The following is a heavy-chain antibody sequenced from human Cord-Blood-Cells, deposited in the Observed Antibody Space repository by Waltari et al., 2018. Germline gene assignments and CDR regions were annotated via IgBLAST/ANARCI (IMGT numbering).Heavy chain of an antibody. CDR2: IKQDGSEK. Sequence: EVQLVESGGGLVQPGGSLRLSCAASGFTFSSYWMSWVRQAPGKWRECVANIKQDGSEKFYVDSVKGRFTISRDNAKNSLYLQMNSLSAEDTAVYYCARAPQDSGSYFDYWGQGTLVTVSS. V-gene: IGHV3-7*01. CDR3: ARAPQDSGSYFDY. D-gene: IGHD1-26*01. J-gene: IGHJ4*02. CDR1: GFTFSSYW.